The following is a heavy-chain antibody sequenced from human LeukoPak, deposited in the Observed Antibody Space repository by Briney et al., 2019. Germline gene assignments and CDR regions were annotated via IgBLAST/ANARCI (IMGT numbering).Heavy chain of an antibody. D-gene: IGHD2-2*01. CDR3: ARVYCSRTSCYGMDV. CDR1: GFTFSSYS. J-gene: IGHJ6*02. Sequence: GGSLRLSCAASGFTFSSYSMNWVRQAPGKGLEWVSSISSSSSYIYYADSVKGRFTISRDNAKNSLYLQMNSLRAEDTAVYYCARVYCSRTSCYGMDVWGQGTTVTVSS. CDR2: ISSSSSYI. V-gene: IGHV3-21*01.